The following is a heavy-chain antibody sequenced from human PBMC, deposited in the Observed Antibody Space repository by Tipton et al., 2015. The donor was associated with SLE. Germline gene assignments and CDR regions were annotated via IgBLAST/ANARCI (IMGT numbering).Heavy chain of an antibody. CDR3: ARSGSITIFGVVTPDAFDI. CDR2: IYYSGST. J-gene: IGHJ3*02. D-gene: IGHD3-3*01. CDR1: GGSISSSSYY. Sequence: TLSLTCTVSGGSISSSSYYWGWIRQPPGKGLEWIGSIYYSGSTYYNPSLKSRVTISVDTSKNQFSLKLSSVTAADTAVYYCARSGSITIFGVVTPDAFDIWGQGTMVTVSS. V-gene: IGHV4-39*01.